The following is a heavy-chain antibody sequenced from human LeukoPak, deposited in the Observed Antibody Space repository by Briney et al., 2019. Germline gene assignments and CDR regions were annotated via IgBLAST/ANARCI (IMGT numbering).Heavy chain of an antibody. V-gene: IGHV3-48*03. J-gene: IGHJ4*02. D-gene: IGHD1-20*01. Sequence: GGSLRLSCAASGFTFSSYEMNWVRQAPGKGLEWVSYISSSGTTIYYADSVKGRFTISRDNAKSSLYLQMNSLRAEDTAVYYCAIPPITGTASRGQGTLVTVSS. CDR2: ISSSGTTI. CDR1: GFTFSSYE. CDR3: AIPPITGTAS.